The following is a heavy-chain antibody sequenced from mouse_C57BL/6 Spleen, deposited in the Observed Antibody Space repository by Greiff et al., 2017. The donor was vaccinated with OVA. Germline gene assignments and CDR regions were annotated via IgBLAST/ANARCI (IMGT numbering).Heavy chain of an antibody. Sequence: DVMLVESGEGLVKPGGSLKLSCAASGFTFSSYAMSWVRQTPEKRLEWVAYISSGGDYIYYADTVKGRFTISRDNARNTLYLQMSSLKSEDTAMYYCTRGRPYYYGSSPHWYFDVWGTGTTVTVSS. V-gene: IGHV5-9-1*02. D-gene: IGHD1-1*01. J-gene: IGHJ1*03. CDR2: ISSGGDYI. CDR1: GFTFSSYA. CDR3: TRGRPYYYGSSPHWYFDV.